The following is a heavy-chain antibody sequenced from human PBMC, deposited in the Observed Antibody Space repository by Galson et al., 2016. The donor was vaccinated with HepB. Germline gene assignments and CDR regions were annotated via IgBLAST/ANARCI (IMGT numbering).Heavy chain of an antibody. V-gene: IGHV3-11*01. D-gene: IGHD4-23*01. Sequence: SLRLSCAASAFTFSDYYMSWNRQAPGEGLEWVSYIGNSGTTIYSADSVKGRFTISRDTAKNSLSLQMNSLRAEDTAVYYGVGGNWGVAFDIWGQGTMVTVSS. CDR1: AFTFSDYY. CDR2: IGNSGTTI. CDR3: VGGNWGVAFDI. J-gene: IGHJ3*02.